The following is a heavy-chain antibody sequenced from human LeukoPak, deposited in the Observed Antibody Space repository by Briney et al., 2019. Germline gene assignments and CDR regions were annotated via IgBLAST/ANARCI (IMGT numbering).Heavy chain of an antibody. V-gene: IGHV3-23*01. CDR1: GFTFDDYG. CDR3: AKGISAAGTGYYFDY. J-gene: IGHJ4*02. CDR2: ISGSGGNT. Sequence: GGSLRLSCAASGFTFDDYGMSWVRQAPGKGLEWVSAISGSGGNTFYADSVKGRFTISRDSSKNTLYPQMSSLRAEDTAVYYCAKGISAAGTGYYFDYWGQGTLVTVSS. D-gene: IGHD6-13*01.